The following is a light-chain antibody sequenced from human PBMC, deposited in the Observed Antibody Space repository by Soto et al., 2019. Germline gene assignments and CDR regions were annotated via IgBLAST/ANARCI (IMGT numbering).Light chain of an antibody. V-gene: IGLV2-14*01. J-gene: IGLJ1*01. CDR2: EVS. CDR3: SSYTSSSTLYV. Sequence: QSALTQPASVSGSPGQSITISCTGTSSDVGGYNYVSWYQQHPGKAPKLMIYEVSNRPSGVSNRFSGSKSGNTASLTISELQAEDEADCYCSSYTSSSTLYVFGTGTKVTVL. CDR1: SSDVGGYNY.